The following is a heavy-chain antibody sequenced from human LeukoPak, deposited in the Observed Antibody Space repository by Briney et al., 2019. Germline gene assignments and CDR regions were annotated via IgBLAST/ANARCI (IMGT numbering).Heavy chain of an antibody. CDR1: GGSISSYY. CDR3: ARDRSSYPHYYYYMDV. Sequence: NPSETLSLTCTVSGGSISSYYWSWIRQPAGKGLEWIGRIYTSGSTNYNPSLKSRVTISVDTSKNQFSLKLSSVTAADTAVYYCARDRSSYPHYYYYMDVWGKGTTVTISS. D-gene: IGHD6-13*01. J-gene: IGHJ6*03. V-gene: IGHV4-4*07. CDR2: IYTSGST.